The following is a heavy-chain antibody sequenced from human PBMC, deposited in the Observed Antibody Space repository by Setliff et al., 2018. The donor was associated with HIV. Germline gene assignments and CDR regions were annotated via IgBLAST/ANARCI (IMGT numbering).Heavy chain of an antibody. CDR1: GGSISSSSYY. CDR2: IYYSGST. D-gene: IGHD6-13*01. J-gene: IGHJ4*02. Sequence: SETLSLTCTVSGGSISSSSYYWGWIRQPPGKGLEWIGSIYYSGSTYYNPSLKSRLTIATGTSKNQVVLTMTNVDPLATATYFCARSSAAGTSPFDFWGRGTLVTVSS. CDR3: ARSSAAGTSPFDF. V-gene: IGHV4-39*01.